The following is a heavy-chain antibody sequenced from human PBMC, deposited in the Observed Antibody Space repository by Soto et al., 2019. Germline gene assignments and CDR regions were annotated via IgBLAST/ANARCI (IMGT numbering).Heavy chain of an antibody. Sequence: LSLTWTVSGCSISSGDYYGNWILQGRGKGLEWIGYINYSGSTYYNPSLRSRVTISVDTSKNNFSLKLSSVTAADTAVYFCARRGYCSSTSCYYAFNIWGQGTMVTVSS. CDR1: GCSISSGDYY. CDR2: INYSGST. CDR3: ARRGYCSSTSCYYAFNI. D-gene: IGHD2-2*01. J-gene: IGHJ3*02. V-gene: IGHV4-30-4*01.